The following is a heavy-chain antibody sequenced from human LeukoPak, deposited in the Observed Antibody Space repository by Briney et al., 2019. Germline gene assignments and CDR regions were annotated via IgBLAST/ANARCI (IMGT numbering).Heavy chain of an antibody. J-gene: IGHJ4*02. Sequence: GGTLRLSCAASGFTFSSYAMHWVRQAPGKGLQWVVFISYDGNNIHYADSVKGRFTISRDNSKNTLYLQMNSLRLEGTAVFYCARDQPEHYLPSDYWGQGTLVTVSS. CDR1: GFTFSSYA. V-gene: IGHV3-30-3*01. CDR2: ISYDGNNI. CDR3: ARDQPEHYLPSDY. D-gene: IGHD1-14*01.